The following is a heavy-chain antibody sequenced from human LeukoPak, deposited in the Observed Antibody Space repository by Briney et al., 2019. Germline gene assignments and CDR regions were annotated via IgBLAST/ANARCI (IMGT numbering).Heavy chain of an antibody. CDR2: ISYDGSNK. V-gene: IGHV3-30*04. CDR1: GFTFSSYA. D-gene: IGHD1-26*01. J-gene: IGHJ4*02. Sequence: GGSLRLSCAASGFTFSSYAMHWVRQAPGKGLEWVAVISYDGSNKYYADSVKGRFTISRDNSKNTLYLQMNSLRAEDTAVYYCARGSGSYYVEFDYWGQGTLVTVSS. CDR3: ARGSGSYYVEFDY.